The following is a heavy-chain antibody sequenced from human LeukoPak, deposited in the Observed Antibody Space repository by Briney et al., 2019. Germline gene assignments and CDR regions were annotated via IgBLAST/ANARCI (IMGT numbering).Heavy chain of an antibody. CDR1: GGSISSGGYY. CDR3: ARNGYYDFWSGYYTGWYFDL. CDR2: IYYSGST. D-gene: IGHD3-3*01. Sequence: SETLSLTCTVSGGSISSGGYYWSWIRQHPGKGLEWIGYIYYSGSTYYNPSLKSRVTISVDTSKNQFSLKLSSVTAADTAVYYCARNGYYDFWSGYYTGWYFDLWGRGTLVTVSS. J-gene: IGHJ2*01. V-gene: IGHV4-31*03.